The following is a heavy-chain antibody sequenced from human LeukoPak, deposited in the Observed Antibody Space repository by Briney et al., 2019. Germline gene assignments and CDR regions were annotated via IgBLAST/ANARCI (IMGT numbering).Heavy chain of an antibody. J-gene: IGHJ4*02. CDR1: GFTFGNYW. D-gene: IGHD5-18*01. V-gene: IGHV3-74*01. CDR2: INSDGSST. Sequence: GGSLRLSCAASGFTFGNYWMHWVRQVPGKGLVWVSRINSDGSSTSYADSVKGRFTISRDNAKHTLYLETNSLRAEDTAVYYCARVGFSYGYDYWGQGTLVTVSS. CDR3: ARVGFSYGYDY.